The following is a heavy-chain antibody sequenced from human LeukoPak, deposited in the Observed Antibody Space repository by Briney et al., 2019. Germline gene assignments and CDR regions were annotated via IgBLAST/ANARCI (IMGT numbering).Heavy chain of an antibody. Sequence: ASVKVSCKASGYTFTGYYMHWVRQAPGQGLEWMGWINPNSGGINYAQKFQGRVTMTRDTSISTAYMELSRLRSDDTAVYYCARSVEMATITDYWGQGTLVTVSS. J-gene: IGHJ4*02. V-gene: IGHV1-2*02. D-gene: IGHD5-24*01. CDR1: GYTFTGYY. CDR3: ARSVEMATITDY. CDR2: INPNSGGI.